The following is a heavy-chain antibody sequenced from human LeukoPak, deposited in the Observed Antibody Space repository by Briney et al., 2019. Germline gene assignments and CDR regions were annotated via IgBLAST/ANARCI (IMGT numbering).Heavy chain of an antibody. CDR2: IYYTGTA. J-gene: IGHJ4*02. D-gene: IGHD5/OR15-5a*01. V-gene: IGHV4-31*03. CDR1: GDSIGSGGNF. Sequence: SETLSLTCTVSGDSIGSGGNFWTWLRQHPGKGLEYIGYIYYTGTASYNPSLESRVVMSVNTSTRQFSLRLSSVTAADTAVYFCAREGPHPVYDVWGPGIQVTVSS. CDR3: AREGPHPVYDV.